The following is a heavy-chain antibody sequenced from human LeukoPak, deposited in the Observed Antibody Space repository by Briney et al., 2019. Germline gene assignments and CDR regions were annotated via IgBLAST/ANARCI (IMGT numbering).Heavy chain of an antibody. Sequence: GGSLRLSCAASGFTVSSYAMHWVRQAPGKGLEWVSSISSSSSYIYYADSVKGRFTISRDNAKNSLYLRMNSLRAEDTAVYYCARESITGGYYFDYWGQGTLVTVSS. V-gene: IGHV3-21*01. CDR1: GFTVSSYA. J-gene: IGHJ4*02. CDR2: ISSSSSYI. CDR3: ARESITGGYYFDY. D-gene: IGHD1-14*01.